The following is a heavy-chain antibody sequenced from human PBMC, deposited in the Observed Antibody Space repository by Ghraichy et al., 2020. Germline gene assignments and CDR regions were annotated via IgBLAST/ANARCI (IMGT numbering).Heavy chain of an antibody. V-gene: IGHV3-33*01. CDR1: GFTFSSYG. CDR2: IWYDGSNK. J-gene: IGHJ4*02. Sequence: LSLTCAASGFTFSSYGMHWVRQAPGKGLEWVAVIWYDGSNKYYADSVKGRFTISRDNSKNTLYLQMNSLRAEDTAVYYCARAPASYGSVDYWGQGTLVTVSS. D-gene: IGHD3-10*01. CDR3: ARAPASYGSVDY.